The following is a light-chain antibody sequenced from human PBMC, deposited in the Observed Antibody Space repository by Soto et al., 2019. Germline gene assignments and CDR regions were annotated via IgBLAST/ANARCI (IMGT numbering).Light chain of an antibody. CDR1: SSNIGDNY. V-gene: IGLV1-47*01. J-gene: IGLJ2*01. Sequence: QAVVTQPPSASGAPGQRVTISCSGTSSNIGDNYVYWYQQVPGTAPKLLIYSNIERSSGVPGRFSGSKSGTSASLAITGLRPEDEADYHCAAWDDSLNGVVFGGGTKLTVL. CDR3: AAWDDSLNGVV. CDR2: SNI.